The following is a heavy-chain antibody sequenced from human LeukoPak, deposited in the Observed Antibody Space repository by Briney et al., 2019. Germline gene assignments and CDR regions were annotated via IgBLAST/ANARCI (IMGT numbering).Heavy chain of an antibody. J-gene: IGHJ3*02. CDR3: ARRTGGPGSYWPPDI. Sequence: GSLRLSCAASGFTVSSNYMSWVRQSPGKGLEWIGSIYYSGTTFYNPSLKSRVTTSVDTSKNQFSLKLSSVTAADTAVYYCARRTGGPGSYWPPDIWGQGTMVTVSS. CDR2: IYYSGTT. V-gene: IGHV4-39*01. D-gene: IGHD3-10*01. CDR1: GFTVSSNY.